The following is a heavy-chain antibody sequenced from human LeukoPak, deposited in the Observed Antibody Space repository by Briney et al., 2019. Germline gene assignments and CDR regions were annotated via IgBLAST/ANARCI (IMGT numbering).Heavy chain of an antibody. J-gene: IGHJ3*02. D-gene: IGHD6-13*01. CDR3: ARGPYSSSWYGDAFDI. V-gene: IGHV4-59*12. CDR2: ISYSGST. CDR1: GGSISGYY. Sequence: PSETLSLTCTVSGGSISGYYWSWIRQPPGKGLEWVGYISYSGSTNYNPSLKSRVTISVDTSKNQFSLKLSSVTAADTAVYYCARGPYSSSWYGDAFDIWGQGTMVTVSS.